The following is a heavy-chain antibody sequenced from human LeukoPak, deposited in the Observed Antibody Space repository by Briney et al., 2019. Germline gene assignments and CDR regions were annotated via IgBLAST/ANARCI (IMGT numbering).Heavy chain of an antibody. V-gene: IGHV3-7*01. CDR2: IKQDGSEK. CDR3: ARPNYDFWSGSLYYYYYYMDV. J-gene: IGHJ6*03. D-gene: IGHD3-3*01. Sequence: GGSLRLSCAASGFTFSSYWMSWVRQAPGKGLEWVANIKQDGSEKYYVDSVKGRFTISRDNAKNSLYLQMNSLRAEDTAVYYCARPNYDFWSGSLYYYYYYMDVWGKGTTVTVSS. CDR1: GFTFSSYW.